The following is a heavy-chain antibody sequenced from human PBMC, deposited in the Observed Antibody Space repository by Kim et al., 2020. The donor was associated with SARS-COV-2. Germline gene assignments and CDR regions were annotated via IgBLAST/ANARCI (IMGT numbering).Heavy chain of an antibody. CDR2: IYYSGST. J-gene: IGHJ4*02. CDR3: ARRWTRLFDY. Sequence: SETLSLTCTVSGGSISSSSYYWGWIRQPPGKGLEWIGSIYYSGSTYYNPSLKSRVTISVDTSKNQFSLKLSSVTAADTAVYYCARRWTRLFDYWGQGTLVTVSS. V-gene: IGHV4-39*01. CDR1: GGSISSSSYY.